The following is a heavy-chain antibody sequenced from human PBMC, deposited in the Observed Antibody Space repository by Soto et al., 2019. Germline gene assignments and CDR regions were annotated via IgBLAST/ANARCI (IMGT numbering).Heavy chain of an antibody. CDR2: IKQDGSEK. V-gene: IGHV3-7*03. Sequence: GGSLRLSCPASGFTFSSYWMIWVRQAPGKGLEWVANIKQDGSEKYYVDSVKGRFTISRDNAKNSLYLQMNSLRAEDTAVYYCARGPRRDGYKSLWYFDLWGRGTLVTVSS. CDR1: GFTFSSYW. CDR3: ARGPRRDGYKSLWYFDL. J-gene: IGHJ2*01. D-gene: IGHD5-12*01.